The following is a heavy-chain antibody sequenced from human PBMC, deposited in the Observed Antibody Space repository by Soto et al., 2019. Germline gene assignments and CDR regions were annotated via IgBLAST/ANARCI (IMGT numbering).Heavy chain of an antibody. V-gene: IGHV1-46*01. J-gene: IGHJ6*02. CDR3: ARRPDYYDSSDLYYYGMDV. CDR1: GYTFTSYY. Sequence: ASLQVSCKSSGYTFTSYYMHWVRQAPGQGLEWMGIINPSGGSTSYAQKFQGRVTMTRDTSTSTVYMELSSLRSEDTAVYYCARRPDYYDSSDLYYYGMDVWGQGTTVTVSS. CDR2: INPSGGST. D-gene: IGHD3-22*01.